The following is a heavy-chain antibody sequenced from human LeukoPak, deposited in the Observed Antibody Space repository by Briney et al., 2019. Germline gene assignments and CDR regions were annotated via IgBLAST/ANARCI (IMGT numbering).Heavy chain of an antibody. CDR3: ARAPRIAARYGYYYYMDV. CDR2: IYYYGST. V-gene: IGHV4-39*07. J-gene: IGHJ6*03. D-gene: IGHD6-6*01. CDR1: GGFISSSSYY. Sequence: PSETLSLTCTVSGGFISSSSYYWGWIRQPPGKGLEWIWSIYYYGSTYYNRSVKSRVNISVDTSKNQFSLKLSSVTAADTAVYYCARAPRIAARYGYYYYMDVWGKGTTVTVSS.